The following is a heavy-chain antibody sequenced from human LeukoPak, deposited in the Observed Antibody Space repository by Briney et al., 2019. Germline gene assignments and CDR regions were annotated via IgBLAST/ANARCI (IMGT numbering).Heavy chain of an antibody. Sequence: ASVKVSCKASGGTFSSYAISWVRQAPGQGLEWMGGIIPIFGTANYAQKFQGRVTITADESTSTAYMELSSLRSEDTAVYYCARTYSDAFDIWGQGTMVTVSS. CDR1: GGTFSSYA. J-gene: IGHJ3*02. CDR2: IIPIFGTA. V-gene: IGHV1-69*13. D-gene: IGHD2-15*01. CDR3: ARTYSDAFDI.